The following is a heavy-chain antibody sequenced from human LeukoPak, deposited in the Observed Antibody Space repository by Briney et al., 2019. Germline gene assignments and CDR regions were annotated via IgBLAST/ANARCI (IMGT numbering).Heavy chain of an antibody. D-gene: IGHD3-9*01. CDR1: GYTFTSYD. V-gene: IGHV1-8*01. CDR3: ARGLATTTWTMAMTGLDH. J-gene: IGHJ4*02. CDR2: MNPINGNT. Sequence: GASVKVSCKSSGYTFTSYDINWVRQATEQGLEWMGWMNPINGNTGYAQKFQGRVTMTRDTSISTAYMELSSLSSEDTAVYYCARGLATTTWTMAMTGLDHWGPGTLVTVSS.